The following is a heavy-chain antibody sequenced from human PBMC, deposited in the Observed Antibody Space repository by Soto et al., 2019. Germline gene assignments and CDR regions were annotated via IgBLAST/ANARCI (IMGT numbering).Heavy chain of an antibody. D-gene: IGHD3-10*01. CDR3: ARASTMVRGPNDAFDI. V-gene: IGHV3-30-3*01. CDR1: GFTFSSYA. Sequence: QVQLVESGGGVVQPGRSLRLSCAASGFTFSSYAMHWVRQAPGKGLEWVAVISYDGSNKYYADSVKGRFTISRDNSKNTLYLQMNSLRAEDTAVYYCARASTMVRGPNDAFDIWGQGTMVTVSS. CDR2: ISYDGSNK. J-gene: IGHJ3*02.